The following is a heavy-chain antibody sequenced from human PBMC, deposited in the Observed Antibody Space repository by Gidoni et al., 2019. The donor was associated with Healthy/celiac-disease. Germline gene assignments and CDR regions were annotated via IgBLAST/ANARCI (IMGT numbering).Heavy chain of an antibody. CDR2: IIPIFGTA. D-gene: IGHD4-17*01. CDR3: AREPGYYGGDY. J-gene: IGHJ4*02. V-gene: IGHV1-69*01. Sequence: QVQLVQSWAEVKKPGSSVKVSSKGSGGTFSSSAISLGRQSPGQGLEWMGGIIPIFGTANYAQKFQGRVTITADESTSTAYMELSSLRSEDTAVYYCAREPGYYGGDYWGQGTLVTVSS. CDR1: GGTFSSSA.